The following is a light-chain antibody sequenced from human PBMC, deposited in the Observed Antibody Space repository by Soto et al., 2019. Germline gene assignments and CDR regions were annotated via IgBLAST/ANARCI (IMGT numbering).Light chain of an antibody. Sequence: DIQMTQSPSTLAGSVGDRVTITCRASQTISSWLAWYQQTPGKAPKLLIYKASTLKSGVPSRFSGSGSGTEFTLTISSLQPDDFATYYCQRYNSYSEAFGQGTKVDIK. V-gene: IGKV1-5*03. J-gene: IGKJ1*01. CDR1: QTISSW. CDR2: KAS. CDR3: QRYNSYSEA.